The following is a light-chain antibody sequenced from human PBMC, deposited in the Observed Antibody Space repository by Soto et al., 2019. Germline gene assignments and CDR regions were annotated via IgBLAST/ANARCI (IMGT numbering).Light chain of an antibody. Sequence: DIQMTQSPSTLSGSLGDRVTIPCRASQTISRWLAWYQQNPGRAPKLLIYAASTLESGVPSRFSGSGSEPEFTLTISRLQPDDFATYFCHSRAFGQGTRLDIK. CDR3: HSRA. V-gene: IGKV1-5*01. CDR1: QTISRW. CDR2: AAS. J-gene: IGKJ5*01.